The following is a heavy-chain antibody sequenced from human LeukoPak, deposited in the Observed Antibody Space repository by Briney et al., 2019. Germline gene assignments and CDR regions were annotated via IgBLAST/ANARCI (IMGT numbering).Heavy chain of an antibody. Sequence: ASVKVSCKASGYTFTRYYMHWVRQAPGQGLEWMGWINPNSGGTNYAQKFQGRVTMTRDTSISTAYMELSRLRSDDTAVYYCARERTAARNWFDPWGQGTLVTVSS. D-gene: IGHD6-6*01. CDR3: ARERTAARNWFDP. CDR1: GYTFTRYY. V-gene: IGHV1-2*02. CDR2: INPNSGGT. J-gene: IGHJ5*02.